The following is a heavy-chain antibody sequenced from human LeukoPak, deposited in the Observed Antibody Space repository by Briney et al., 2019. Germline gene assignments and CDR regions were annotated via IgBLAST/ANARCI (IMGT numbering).Heavy chain of an antibody. CDR1: GYTFTGYY. D-gene: IGHD1-26*01. V-gene: IGHV1-69*13. J-gene: IGHJ4*02. Sequence: ASVKVSCKASGYTFTGYYMHWVRQAPGQGLEWMGGIIPIFGTANYAQKFQGRVTITADESTSTAYMELSSLRSEDTAVYYCARRPHSGTAYYFDYWGQGTLVTVSS. CDR3: ARRPHSGTAYYFDY. CDR2: IIPIFGTA.